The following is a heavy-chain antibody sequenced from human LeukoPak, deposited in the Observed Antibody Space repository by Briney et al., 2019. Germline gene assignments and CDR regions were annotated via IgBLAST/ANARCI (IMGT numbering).Heavy chain of an antibody. CDR3: ARELFAVGFDYGLDY. D-gene: IGHD4/OR15-4a*01. J-gene: IGHJ4*02. V-gene: IGHV3-30*04. CDR2: ISYDGSNK. CDR1: GFTFSSYA. Sequence: PGGSLRLSCAASGFTFSSYAMHWVRQAPGKGLEWVAVISYDGSNKYYADSVKGRFTISRDNSKNTLCLQMNSLRAEDTAVYYCARELFAVGFDYGLDYWGQGTLVTVSS.